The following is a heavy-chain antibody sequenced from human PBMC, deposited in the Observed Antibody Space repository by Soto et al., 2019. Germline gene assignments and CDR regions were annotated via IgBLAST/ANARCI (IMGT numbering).Heavy chain of an antibody. CDR3: ARAIIHSILDI. CDR1: GGSISSYY. J-gene: IGHJ3*02. CDR2: IYYRGST. Sequence: SETLSLTCTVSGGSISSYYWSWIRQPPGKGLEWIGYIYYRGSTNYNPSLKSRVTISVDTSKNQFSLKLSSVTAADTAVYYCARAIIHSILDIWGQGTMVTVSS. D-gene: IGHD3-3*02. V-gene: IGHV4-59*01.